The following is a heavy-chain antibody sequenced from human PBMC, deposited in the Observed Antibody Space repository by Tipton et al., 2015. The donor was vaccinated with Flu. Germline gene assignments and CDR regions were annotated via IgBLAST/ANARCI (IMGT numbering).Heavy chain of an antibody. Sequence: TLSLTCSVSDGSISSSRYYWGWIRQPPGRGLEWVGSIYYTGYPYHNPSLRSRLAMSLDTSKNQFSLRLSSMTAADTAVYYCAKLKFGWVESWAQGSLLTVSS. CDR2: IYYTGYP. CDR1: DGSISSSRYY. V-gene: IGHV4-39*07. J-gene: IGHJ5*01. D-gene: IGHD3-16*01. CDR3: AKLKFGWVES.